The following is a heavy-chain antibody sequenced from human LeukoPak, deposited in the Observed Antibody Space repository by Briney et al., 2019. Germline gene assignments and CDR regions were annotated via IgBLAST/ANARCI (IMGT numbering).Heavy chain of an antibody. CDR1: GGSISSNSYY. D-gene: IGHD3-10*01. Sequence: TSETLSLTCAVSGGSISSNSYYWGWIRQPPGKGLEWIGSIYYSGSTYYNPSLKSRVTISVDTSKNQFSLKLSSVTAADTAVYYCARTRYYYNSRSYGTPYYFDYWGQGTLVTVSS. J-gene: IGHJ4*02. CDR3: ARTRYYYNSRSYGTPYYFDY. CDR2: IYYSGST. V-gene: IGHV4-39*01.